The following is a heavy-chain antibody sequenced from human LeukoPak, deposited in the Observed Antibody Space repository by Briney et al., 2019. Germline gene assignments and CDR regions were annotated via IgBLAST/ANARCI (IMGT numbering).Heavy chain of an antibody. V-gene: IGHV4-59*08. D-gene: IGHD4-17*01. CDR1: GGSISSYY. J-gene: IGHJ1*01. CDR3: ATIDYGLFQH. CDR2: IYYSGST. Sequence: PSETLSLTCTVSGGSISSYYWSWIRQPPGKGLEWIGYIYYSGSTNYNPSLKSRVTISVDTSKNQFSLKLSSVTAADTAVYYCATIDYGLFQHWGQGTLVTVSS.